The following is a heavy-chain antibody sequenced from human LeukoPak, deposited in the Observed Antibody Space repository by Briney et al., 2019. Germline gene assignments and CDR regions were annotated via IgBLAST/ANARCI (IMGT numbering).Heavy chain of an antibody. Sequence: GESVKISCKGSGYSFTSYWIGWVRQMPGKGLEWMGIIYPGDSDTRYSPSFQGQVTISADKSISTAYLQWSSLKASDTAMYYCASPRYCSSTSCYAGAFDIWGQGTMVTVSS. CDR1: GYSFTSYW. CDR3: ASPRYCSSTSCYAGAFDI. V-gene: IGHV5-51*01. CDR2: IYPGDSDT. D-gene: IGHD2-2*01. J-gene: IGHJ3*02.